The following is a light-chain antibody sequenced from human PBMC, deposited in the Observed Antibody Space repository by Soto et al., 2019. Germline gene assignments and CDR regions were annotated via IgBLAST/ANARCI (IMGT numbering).Light chain of an antibody. V-gene: IGKV3-15*01. Sequence: EIVLTQSPGTLSLSPGERATLSCRASQSVSSSYLAWYQQKPGQAPSLLIYGAFTRATGIPARFSGTGSGTEFTLTISSLQSEDFAVYYCQQYNNWPPITFGQGTRLEIK. CDR3: QQYNNWPPIT. CDR1: QSVSSSY. CDR2: GAF. J-gene: IGKJ5*01.